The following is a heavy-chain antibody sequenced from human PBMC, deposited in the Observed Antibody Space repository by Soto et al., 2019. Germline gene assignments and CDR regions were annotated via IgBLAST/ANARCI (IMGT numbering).Heavy chain of an antibody. CDR3: AREYYDFWSTTYSYYGMDV. Sequence: SETLSLTCTVSGGSISRYYWSWIRQPPGRGLEWIGNIYSSGSTNYNPSLKSRVTISVDTSKNQVSLNLNAVTAADTAVYYCAREYYDFWSTTYSYYGMDVWGQGTTVTVSS. CDR1: GGSISRYY. V-gene: IGHV4-59*01. J-gene: IGHJ6*02. CDR2: IYSSGST. D-gene: IGHD3-3*01.